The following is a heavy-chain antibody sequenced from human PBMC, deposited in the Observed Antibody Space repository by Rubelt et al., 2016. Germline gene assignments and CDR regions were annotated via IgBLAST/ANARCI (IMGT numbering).Heavy chain of an antibody. D-gene: IGHD6-13*01. CDR2: IIPIFGTA. CDR3: AREQQLVGGWFDP. V-gene: IGHV1-69*01. Sequence: QVQLVQSGAEVKKPGSSVKVSCKASGGTFSSYAISWVRQAPGQGLEWMGGIIPIFGTANYGQKFQGRVTITAEESTSTAYMGLSSRRSEDTAVYYWAREQQLVGGWFDPWGQGTLVTVSS. J-gene: IGHJ5*02. CDR1: GGTFSSYA.